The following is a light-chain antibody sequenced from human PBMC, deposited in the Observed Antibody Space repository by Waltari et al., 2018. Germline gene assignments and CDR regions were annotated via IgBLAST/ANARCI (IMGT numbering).Light chain of an antibody. Sequence: IVLTQSPGTPSLSPGERATLSCRASQSVSTISLAWYQQNAGQAPRLLIYSASNRAPGIPDRFSGSGSGTDFALTISSLEPEDSAMYYCQQYDGAVVTFGGGTKVEIK. CDR3: QQYDGAVVT. CDR1: QSVSTIS. CDR2: SAS. V-gene: IGKV3-20*01. J-gene: IGKJ4*01.